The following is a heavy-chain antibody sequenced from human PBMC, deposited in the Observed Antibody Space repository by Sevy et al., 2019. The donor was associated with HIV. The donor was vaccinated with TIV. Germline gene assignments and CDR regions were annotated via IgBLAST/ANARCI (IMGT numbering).Heavy chain of an antibody. CDR3: ARIPPNWGIFFDY. Sequence: GGSLRLSCAASGFTFSDYYMSWIRQAPGKGLEWVSYISSSGSTIYYADSVKGRFTISRDKAKNSLYLQMNSLRAEDTAVYYCARIPPNWGIFFDYWGQGTLVTVSS. J-gene: IGHJ4*02. V-gene: IGHV3-11*01. CDR2: ISSSGSTI. CDR1: GFTFSDYY. D-gene: IGHD7-27*01.